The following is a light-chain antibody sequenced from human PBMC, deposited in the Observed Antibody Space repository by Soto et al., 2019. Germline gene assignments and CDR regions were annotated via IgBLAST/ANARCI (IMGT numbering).Light chain of an antibody. CDR3: QQYYDYPPLI. J-gene: IGKJ4*01. CDR1: RNINRK. Sequence: EIVMTQSPATLSVSPGERATLSCRASRNINRKLAWYQQKPGQAPRLLISGASNRANGIPARFSGSVSGTEFTLTISSLQSEDFAVYYCQQYYDYPPLIFGGGTKVEIK. V-gene: IGKV3-15*01. CDR2: GAS.